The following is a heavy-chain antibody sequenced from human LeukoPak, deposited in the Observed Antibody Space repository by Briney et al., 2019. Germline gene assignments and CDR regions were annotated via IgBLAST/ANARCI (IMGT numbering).Heavy chain of an antibody. CDR1: GFTFDDYA. J-gene: IGHJ6*02. D-gene: IGHD4-11*01. CDR3: AKDPYSNYYYGMDV. CDR2: ISWNSGSI. V-gene: IGHV3-9*01. Sequence: GRSLRLSCAASGFTFDDYAMHWVRQAPGKGLEWVSGISWNSGSIGYADSVKGRFTISRDNAKNSLYLLMNSLRAEDTALYYCAKDPYSNYYYGMDVWGQGTTVTVSS.